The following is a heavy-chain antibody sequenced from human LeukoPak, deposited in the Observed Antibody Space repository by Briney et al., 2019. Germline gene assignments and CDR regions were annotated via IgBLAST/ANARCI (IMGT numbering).Heavy chain of an antibody. D-gene: IGHD3-22*01. V-gene: IGHV4-34*01. CDR2: INHSGST. CDR3: ARGNLYYFDSSGYYFKFDY. Sequence: ASETLSLTCAVYGGSFSGYYWSWIRQPPGKGLEWIGEINHSGSTNYIPSLKSRVTISVDTSKNQFSLKPSSVTAADTAVYYCARGNLYYFDSSGYYFKFDYWGQGTLVTVSS. J-gene: IGHJ4*02. CDR1: GGSFSGYY.